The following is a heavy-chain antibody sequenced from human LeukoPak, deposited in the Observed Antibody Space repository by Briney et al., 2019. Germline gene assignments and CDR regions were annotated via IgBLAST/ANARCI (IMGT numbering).Heavy chain of an antibody. CDR3: ARDGSSFDI. CDR1: GFTVSSNF. CDR2: IYSGGST. Sequence: GGSLRLSCAASGFTVSSNFVSWVRQAPGKGLEWVSVIYSGGSTYYADSVKIRFTISRDNSKNTVYLQMSSLRAEDTAVYYCARDGSSFDIWGQGTMVTVSS. D-gene: IGHD3-10*01. J-gene: IGHJ3*02. V-gene: IGHV3-53*01.